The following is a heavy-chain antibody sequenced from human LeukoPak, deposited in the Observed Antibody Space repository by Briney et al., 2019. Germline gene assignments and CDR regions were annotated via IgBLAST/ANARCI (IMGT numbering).Heavy chain of an antibody. V-gene: IGHV1-2*02. CDR1: GYTFTGYY. D-gene: IGHD3-3*01. J-gene: IGHJ4*02. Sequence: ASVKVSCKASGYTFTGYYMHWVRQAPGQGLEWMGWINPNSGGTNYAQKFQGRVTMTRDTSISTAFMELSRLRSDDTAVYYCARVSSRGVVIDYWGQGTLVAVSS. CDR2: INPNSGGT. CDR3: ARVSSRGVVIDY.